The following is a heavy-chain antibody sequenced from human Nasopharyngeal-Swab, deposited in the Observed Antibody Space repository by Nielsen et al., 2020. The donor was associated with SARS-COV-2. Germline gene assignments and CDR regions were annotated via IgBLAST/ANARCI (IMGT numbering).Heavy chain of an antibody. CDR3: TKDHVRGWQLDS. CDR1: GFTFTYSS. CDR2: IKQDGSER. Sequence: GESLKISCAASGFTFTYSSSSWVLQPPVDGLQWVANIKQDGSERHYLESVRGRFTISRDNAKNSVFLQMNNLRAEDTAVYYCTKDHVRGWQLDSWGQGTLVTVSS. J-gene: IGHJ4*02. D-gene: IGHD6-19*01. V-gene: IGHV3-7*03.